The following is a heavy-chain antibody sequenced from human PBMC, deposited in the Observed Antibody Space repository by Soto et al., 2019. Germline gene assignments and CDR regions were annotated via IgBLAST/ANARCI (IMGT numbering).Heavy chain of an antibody. CDR1: DTTHW. J-gene: IGHJ6*02. CDR3: ARLVNYYFGMDV. V-gene: IGHV5-51*01. Sequence: GESLKISCKASDTTHWVGWVRQKPGKGLEWMGIIYPGDSDTKYSPSFQGQVTISVNKSISTAYLHWSSLKASDTATYYCARLVNYYFGMDVWGLGTTVTVSS. CDR2: IYPGDSDT.